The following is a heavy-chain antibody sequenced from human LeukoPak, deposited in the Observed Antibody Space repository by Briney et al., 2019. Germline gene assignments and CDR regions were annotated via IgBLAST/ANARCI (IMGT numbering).Heavy chain of an antibody. CDR1: GFTFSRYS. Sequence: PGGSLRLSWAASGFTFSRYSMNWVRQAPGKGLEWVSSISSSSSYIYYADSVKGRFTISRDNAKNSLYLQMNSLRAEDTAVYYCARDRHGSQTGTTSIDYWGQGTLVTVSS. J-gene: IGHJ4*02. CDR3: ARDRHGSQTGTTSIDY. V-gene: IGHV3-21*01. D-gene: IGHD1-1*01. CDR2: ISSSSSYI.